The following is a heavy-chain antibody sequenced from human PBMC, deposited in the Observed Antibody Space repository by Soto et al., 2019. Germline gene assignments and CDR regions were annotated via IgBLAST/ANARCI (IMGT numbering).Heavy chain of an antibody. CDR2: MNPNSGNT. V-gene: IGHV1-8*01. J-gene: IGHJ3*02. CDR3: ARARDGYIGAVDI. D-gene: IGHD5-12*01. CDR1: GYTFTSYY. Sequence: ASVKVFCKASGYTFTSYYINWVRQATGQWLEWMGWMNPNSGNTGYAQKFQGRVTMTRNTSISTAYMELSSLRSEDTAVYYCARARDGYIGAVDIWRQGSMVTVSS.